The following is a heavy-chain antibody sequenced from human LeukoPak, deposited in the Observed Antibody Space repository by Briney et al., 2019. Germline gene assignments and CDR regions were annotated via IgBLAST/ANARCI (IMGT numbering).Heavy chain of an antibody. V-gene: IGHV3-23*01. CDR2: IGTTDI. D-gene: IGHD6-13*01. CDR1: GFTFSTHG. J-gene: IGHJ4*02. Sequence: GGSLRLSCEGSGFTFSTHGMSWVRQAPGKGLEWVSSIGTTDIFFADSVKGRFAISRDNSKNMLYLQMTSLRGEDTAIYYCAKSPGRWYHDYWGQGTRVTVSS. CDR3: AKSPGRWYHDY.